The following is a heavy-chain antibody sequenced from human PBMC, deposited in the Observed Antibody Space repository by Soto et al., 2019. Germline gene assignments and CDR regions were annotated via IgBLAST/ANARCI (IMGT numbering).Heavy chain of an antibody. CDR1: GFTFSSYG. J-gene: IGHJ4*02. CDR3: AKDPMIVVVIIPLWFDY. CDR2: ISYDGSNK. D-gene: IGHD3-22*01. V-gene: IGHV3-30*18. Sequence: PGGSLRLSCAASGFTFSSYGMHWVRQAPGKGLEWVAVISYDGSNKYYADSVKGRFTISRDNSKNTLYLQMNSLRAEDTAVYYCAKDPMIVVVIIPLWFDYWGQGTLVTVSS.